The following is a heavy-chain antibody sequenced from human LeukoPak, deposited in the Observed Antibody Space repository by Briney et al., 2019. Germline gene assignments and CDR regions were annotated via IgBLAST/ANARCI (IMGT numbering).Heavy chain of an antibody. Sequence: PGGSLRLSCAASGFTFDDYAMHWVRQAPGKGLEWVSLISWDGGSTYYPDSVKGRFTISRDNSKNSLYLQMNSLRAEDTALYYCAKEAMRGNILTGNFDYWGQGTLVTVSS. CDR3: AKEAMRGNILTGNFDY. J-gene: IGHJ4*02. CDR2: ISWDGGST. D-gene: IGHD3-9*01. V-gene: IGHV3-43D*03. CDR1: GFTFDDYA.